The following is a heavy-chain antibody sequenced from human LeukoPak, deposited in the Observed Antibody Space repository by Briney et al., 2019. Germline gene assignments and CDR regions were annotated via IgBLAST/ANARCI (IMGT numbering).Heavy chain of an antibody. CDR1: GYIFKAYF. V-gene: IGHV1-2*06. D-gene: IGHD2-8*01. CDR2: ILPNDGVT. J-gene: IGHJ4*02. CDR3: ARDPNGASYFDF. Sequence: ASVRVSCKASGYIFKAYFIQWVRQAPGQGLEWMGRILPNDGVTKLAPKFQGGVTLTRDTSINTLYMELSSLTFEDTAVYFCARDPNGASYFDFWGQGTQVTVAS.